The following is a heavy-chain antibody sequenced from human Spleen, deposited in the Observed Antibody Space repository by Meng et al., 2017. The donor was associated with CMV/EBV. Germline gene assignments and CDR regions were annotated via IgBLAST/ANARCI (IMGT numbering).Heavy chain of an antibody. CDR1: GFTFNDYA. Sequence: GGSLRLSCAASGFTFNDYAMVWVRQAPGKGLEWVSGISWNGGTIGYADSVKGRFTISRDNAKNSLYLQMNSLRPEDTALYYCAKDRGSGYRYYYFGIDVWGQGTTVTVSS. D-gene: IGHD5-12*01. CDR2: ISWNGGTI. CDR3: AKDRGSGYRYYYFGIDV. J-gene: IGHJ6*02. V-gene: IGHV3-9*01.